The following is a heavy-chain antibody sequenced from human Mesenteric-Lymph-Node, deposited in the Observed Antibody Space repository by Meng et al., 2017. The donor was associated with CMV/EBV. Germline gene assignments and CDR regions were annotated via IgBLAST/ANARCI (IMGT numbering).Heavy chain of an antibody. D-gene: IGHD4-11*01. V-gene: IGHV3-48*03. CDR3: AKGHDFSSSSAFFDS. J-gene: IGHJ4*02. CDR2: INPGGTTI. Sequence: GGSLRLSCVASGFTFSSYEFNWVRQAPGKGLEWLSHINPGGTTIYYADSVKGRFTISRDDAKNTLYLQMSSLRAEDTALYYCAKGHDFSSSSAFFDSWGQGALVTVSS. CDR1: GFTFSSYE.